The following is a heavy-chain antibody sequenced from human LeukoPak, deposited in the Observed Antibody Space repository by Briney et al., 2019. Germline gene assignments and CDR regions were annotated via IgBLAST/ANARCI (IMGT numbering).Heavy chain of an antibody. CDR2: IYTSGST. J-gene: IGHJ6*02. CDR3: AGSWNYYYYGMDV. V-gene: IGHV4-4*07. CDR1: GGSISSYY. Sequence: SETLSLTCTVSGGSISSYYWSWIRQPAGKGLEWIGRIYTSGSTNYNPSLKSRVTMSVDTSKNQFSLKLSSVAAADTAVYYCAGSWNYYYYGMDVWGQGTTVTVSS. D-gene: IGHD6-13*01.